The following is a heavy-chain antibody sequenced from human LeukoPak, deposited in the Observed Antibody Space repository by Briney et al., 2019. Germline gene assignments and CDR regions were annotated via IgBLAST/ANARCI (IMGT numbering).Heavy chain of an antibody. Sequence: ASVKVSCKASGYTFTTYDINWVRQPTGQGLEWMGWMNPNSGNTGYAQKFQGRVTMTRNTSISTAYMEMSSLRSEDTAMYYCAREQQLAPGSTYCYYGMDVWGQGTTVTVSS. CDR2: MNPNSGNT. CDR3: AREQQLAPGSTYCYYGMDV. D-gene: IGHD6-13*01. J-gene: IGHJ6*02. CDR1: GYTFTTYD. V-gene: IGHV1-8*01.